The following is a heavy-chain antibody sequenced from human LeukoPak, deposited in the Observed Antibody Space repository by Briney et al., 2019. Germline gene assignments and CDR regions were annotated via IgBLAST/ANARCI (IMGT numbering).Heavy chain of an antibody. J-gene: IGHJ4*02. Sequence: SETLSLTCTVSGGSISSSSYYWGWIRQPPGKGLEWIGSIYYSGSTYYNPSLKSRVTISVDTSKNQFSLKLSSVTAADTAVYYCARKDSVPSGSYFPAPATFDYWGQGTLVTVS. V-gene: IGHV4-39*01. CDR3: ARKDSVPSGSYFPAPATFDY. D-gene: IGHD1-26*01. CDR1: GGSISSSSYY. CDR2: IYYSGST.